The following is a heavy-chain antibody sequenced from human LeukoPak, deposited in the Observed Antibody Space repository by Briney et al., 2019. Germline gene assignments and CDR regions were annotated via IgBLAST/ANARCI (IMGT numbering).Heavy chain of an antibody. D-gene: IGHD4-11*01. V-gene: IGHV4-38-2*02. Sequence: SETLSLTCTVPGYSISSGYYWGWIRQPPGKGLEWIGSIYHSGSTYYNPSLKSRVTISVDTSKNQFSLKLSSVTAADTAVYYCARRAAMGDSNHWGPGTLVTVSP. CDR3: ARRAAMGDSNH. CDR1: GYSISSGYY. CDR2: IYHSGST. J-gene: IGHJ4*02.